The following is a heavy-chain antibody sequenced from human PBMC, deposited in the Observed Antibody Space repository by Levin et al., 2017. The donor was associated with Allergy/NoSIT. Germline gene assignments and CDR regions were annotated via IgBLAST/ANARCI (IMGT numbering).Heavy chain of an antibody. D-gene: IGHD2-2*01. Sequence: SQTLSLTCTVSGGSISSYYWSWIRQPPGKGLEWIGYIYYSGSTNYNPSLKSRVTISVDTSKNQFSLKLSSVTAADTAVYYCARDDAYQLYGMDVWGQGTTVTVSS. CDR3: ARDDAYQLYGMDV. V-gene: IGHV4-59*01. CDR2: IYYSGST. J-gene: IGHJ6*02. CDR1: GGSISSYY.